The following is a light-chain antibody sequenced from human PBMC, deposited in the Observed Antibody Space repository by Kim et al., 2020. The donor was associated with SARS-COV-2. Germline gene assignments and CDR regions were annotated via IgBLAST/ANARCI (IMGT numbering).Light chain of an antibody. CDR3: AAWDDSLNGVV. Sequence: ELTQPPSASGTPGQRVTISCSGSSSNIGSNTVNWYQQLPGTAPKLLIYSNNQRPSGVPDRFSGSKSGTSASLAISGLQAEDEADYYCAAWDDSLNGVVFGGGTQLTVL. CDR1: SSNIGSNT. J-gene: IGLJ2*01. CDR2: SNN. V-gene: IGLV1-44*01.